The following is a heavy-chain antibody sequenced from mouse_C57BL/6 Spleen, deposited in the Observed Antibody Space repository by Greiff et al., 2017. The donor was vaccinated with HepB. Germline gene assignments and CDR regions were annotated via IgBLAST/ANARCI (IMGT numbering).Heavy chain of an antibody. D-gene: IGHD1-3*01. CDR1: GYSITSGYY. J-gene: IGHJ3*01. V-gene: IGHV3-6*01. CDR2: ISYDGSN. CDR3: ASRMDNYSVWFAY. Sequence: ESGPGLVKPSQSLSLTCSVTGYSITSGYYWNWIRQFPGNKLEWMCYISYDGSNNYNHSLKNRISITRDTSKNQFFLKLNSVTTEDTATYYCASRMDNYSVWFAYWGQGTLVTVSA.